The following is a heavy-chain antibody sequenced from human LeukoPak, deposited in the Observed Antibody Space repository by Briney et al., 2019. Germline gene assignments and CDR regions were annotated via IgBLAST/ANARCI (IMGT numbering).Heavy chain of an antibody. CDR2: INTDGSRT. CDR3: ARVSRGNYYFDY. V-gene: IGHV3-74*01. CDR1: GFTFSSYA. Sequence: GGSLRLPCAASGFTFSSYAMSWVRQAPGKGLVWVSRINTDGSRTDSVEGRFTISRDNAKNTLYLQLNSLRAEDTAVYYCARVSRGNYYFDYWGPGTLVTVSS. J-gene: IGHJ4*02.